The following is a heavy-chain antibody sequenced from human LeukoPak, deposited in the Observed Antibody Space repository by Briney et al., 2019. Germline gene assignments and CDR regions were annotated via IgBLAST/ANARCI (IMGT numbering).Heavy chain of an antibody. CDR2: VSGSGGTT. V-gene: IGHV3-23*01. D-gene: IGHD5-12*01. Sequence: GGSLRLSCAASGFTFNNYAMNWVRQAPGKGLEWVAGVSGSGGTTYYADSVKGRFTISRDNPKNTLYLQMNSLRAEDTALYYCARIFRGYNSGYFDYWGQGTLVTVSS. CDR3: ARIFRGYNSGYFDY. J-gene: IGHJ4*02. CDR1: GFTFNNYA.